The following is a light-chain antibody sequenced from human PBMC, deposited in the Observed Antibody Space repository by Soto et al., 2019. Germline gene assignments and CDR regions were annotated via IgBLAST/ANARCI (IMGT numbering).Light chain of an antibody. CDR3: QTWGTGFKF. Sequence: QPVLTQSPSASASLGASVKLTCTLSSGHSSYAIAWHQKQPGKGPRYLMDLNNDGSHTKGDGIPDRFSGSSSGAERYLIISSLQSEDEADYYCQTWGTGFKFFGGGTKLTVL. V-gene: IGLV4-69*01. CDR2: LNNDGSH. CDR1: SGHSSYA. J-gene: IGLJ2*01.